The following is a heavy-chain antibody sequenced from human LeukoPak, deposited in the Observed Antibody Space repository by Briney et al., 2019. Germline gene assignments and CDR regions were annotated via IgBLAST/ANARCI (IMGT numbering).Heavy chain of an antibody. J-gene: IGHJ5*02. CDR2: IYYSGST. Sequence: PSETLSLTCTVSGGSISSSSYYWGWIRQPPGKGLEWIGSIYYSGSTYYNPSLKSRVTISVDTSKNQFSLKLSSVTAADTAVYYCARIFGVATLNWFDPWGQGTLVTVSS. CDR1: GGSISSSSYY. D-gene: IGHD3-3*01. CDR3: ARIFGVATLNWFDP. V-gene: IGHV4-39*01.